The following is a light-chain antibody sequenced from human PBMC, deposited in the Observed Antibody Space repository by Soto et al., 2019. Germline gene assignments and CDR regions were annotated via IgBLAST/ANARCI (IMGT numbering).Light chain of an antibody. CDR1: SSDVGSYNL. V-gene: IGLV2-23*01. J-gene: IGLJ2*01. Sequence: QSALTQPASVSGSPGQSITISCTGTSSDVGSYNLVSWYQQYPGKAPKLMIYEGSKRPSGVSNRFSDSKSGNTASLTISGLQAEDEAAYYCCSYAGSNTPVVFGGGTKLTVL. CDR3: CSYAGSNTPVV. CDR2: EGS.